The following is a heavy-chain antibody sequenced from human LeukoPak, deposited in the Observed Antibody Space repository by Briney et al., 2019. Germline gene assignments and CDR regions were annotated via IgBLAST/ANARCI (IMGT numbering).Heavy chain of an antibody. CDR1: GFTFSSYD. CDR3: ARGGCSSTSCYGDFDY. D-gene: IGHD2-2*01. J-gene: IGHJ4*02. CDR2: IGTAGDT. V-gene: IGHV3-13*01. Sequence: GGSLRLSCAASGFTFSSYDMRWVRQATGKGLEWVSAIGTAGDTYYPGSVKGRFTISRDNSKNTLYLQMNSLRAEDTAVYYCARGGCSSTSCYGDFDYWGQGTLVTVSS.